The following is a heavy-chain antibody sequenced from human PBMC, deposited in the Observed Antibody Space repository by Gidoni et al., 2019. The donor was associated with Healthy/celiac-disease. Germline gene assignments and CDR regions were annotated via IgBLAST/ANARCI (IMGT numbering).Heavy chain of an antibody. J-gene: IGHJ6*02. CDR1: GFTFTGYY. Sequence: QVQLVQCGAEGNKPGASWKVSCKASGFTFTGYYMHWVRQAPGQGLEWMGWINPNSGGTNYAQKFQGWVTMTRDTSISTAYMELSRLRSDDTAVYYCARERIAVAGSHYYGMDVWGQGTTVTVSS. CDR3: ARERIAVAGSHYYGMDV. CDR2: INPNSGGT. D-gene: IGHD6-19*01. V-gene: IGHV1-2*04.